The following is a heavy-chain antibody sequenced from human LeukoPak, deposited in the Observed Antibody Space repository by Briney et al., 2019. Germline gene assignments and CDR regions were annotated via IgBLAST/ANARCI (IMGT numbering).Heavy chain of an antibody. J-gene: IGHJ4*02. CDR3: ARGRAADY. CDR2: IKQDGSEK. V-gene: IGHV3-7*03. D-gene: IGHD6-13*01. CDR1: GFTFSSYW. Sequence: GGSLRLSCAASGFTFSSYWKSWVRQAPGKGLEWVANIKQDGSEKYYVDSVKGRFTISRDNAKNSLYLQMNSLRAEDTAVYYCARGRAADYWGQGTLVTVSS.